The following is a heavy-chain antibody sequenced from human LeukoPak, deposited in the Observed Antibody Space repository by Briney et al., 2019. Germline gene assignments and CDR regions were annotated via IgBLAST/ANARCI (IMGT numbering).Heavy chain of an antibody. CDR2: ISSSSSYI. CDR3: ARGAEVDY. J-gene: IGHJ4*02. V-gene: IGHV3-21*01. Sequence: GGSLRLSCAASGFTFSSYSMNWVRQAPGKGLEWVSSISSSSSYIHYADSVKGRFTISRDNAKNSLYLQMNSLRAEDTAVYYCARGAEVDYWGQGTLVTVSS. CDR1: GFTFSSYS.